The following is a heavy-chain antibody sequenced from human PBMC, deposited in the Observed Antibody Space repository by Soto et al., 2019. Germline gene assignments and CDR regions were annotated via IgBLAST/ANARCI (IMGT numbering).Heavy chain of an antibody. Sequence: QVQLVQSGAEVKKPGSSVKVSCKASGGTFSSYTISWVRQAPGQGLEWMGRIIPILGIANYAQKFQGRVTITADKSTSTAYMELSSLRSEDKAVYYCAREPYCSGGSCYYYYGMDVWGQGTTVIVSS. CDR2: IIPILGIA. D-gene: IGHD2-15*01. V-gene: IGHV1-69*08. CDR3: AREPYCSGGSCYYYYGMDV. J-gene: IGHJ6*02. CDR1: GGTFSSYT.